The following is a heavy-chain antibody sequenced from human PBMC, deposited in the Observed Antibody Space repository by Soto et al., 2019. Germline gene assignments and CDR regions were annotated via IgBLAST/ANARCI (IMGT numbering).Heavy chain of an antibody. CDR2: VHSDGTTT. CDR3: ARGDRGGFEL. J-gene: IGHJ3*01. V-gene: IGHV3-74*01. CDR1: GFTFDYYW. Sequence: EVQLVESGGGLVQPGESLRLSCAASGFTFDYYWMHWVRQAPGKGLVWVSRVHSDGTTTTYADSVKGRFTISRDNARNTVSLQMSSLRAEDTDIYYCARGDRGGFELWGHGTVVTVSS. D-gene: IGHD3-10*01.